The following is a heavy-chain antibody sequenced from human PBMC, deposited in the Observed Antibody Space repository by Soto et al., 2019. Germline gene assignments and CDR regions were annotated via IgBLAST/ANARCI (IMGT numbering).Heavy chain of an antibody. D-gene: IGHD1-1*01. J-gene: IGHJ4*02. CDR2: MSFNGNT. CDR1: GGYITSTSYS. CDR3: ARGLRWTRTFDF. Sequence: QRQLQESGPGLVKPSETLSLTCSVSGGYITSTSYSWGWIRQSPGTGLQWIGSMSFNGNTYYNPSLKGRVAISVDTSKNQFSLKLISVTAADTAAYYCARGLRWTRTFDFWGLGILVTVSS. V-gene: IGHV4-39*01.